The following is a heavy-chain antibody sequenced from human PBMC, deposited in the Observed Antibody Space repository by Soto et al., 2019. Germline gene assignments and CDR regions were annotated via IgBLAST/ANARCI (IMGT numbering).Heavy chain of an antibody. D-gene: IGHD4-4*01. CDR2: MNPDSANT. CDR1: GYTFSNYE. J-gene: IGHJ6*03. CDR3: ARVGYSHYYYMDV. V-gene: IGHV1-8*01. Sequence: GASVKVSCKASGYTFSNYEINWVRQATGQGLEWMGWMNPDSANTGYAQKFQGRVTMTKNTSTSTAYMELSSLRSDDTAVYYCARVGYSHYYYMDVWGKGTTVTVSS.